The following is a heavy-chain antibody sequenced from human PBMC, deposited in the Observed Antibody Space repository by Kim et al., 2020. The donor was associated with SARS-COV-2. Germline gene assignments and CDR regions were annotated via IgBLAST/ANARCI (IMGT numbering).Heavy chain of an antibody. D-gene: IGHD1-1*01. CDR2: IDTSGGRT. Sequence: GGSLRLSYAASGFTFRNNAMNWVRQAPGKGLEWVSTIDTSGGRTYYADSVRGRFTVSRDNSKNTLYLQMSSLSAEDTAIFYCARSNFMDVWGQGTTVTVSS. CDR1: GFTFRNNA. CDR3: ARSNFMDV. V-gene: IGHV3-23*01. J-gene: IGHJ6*02.